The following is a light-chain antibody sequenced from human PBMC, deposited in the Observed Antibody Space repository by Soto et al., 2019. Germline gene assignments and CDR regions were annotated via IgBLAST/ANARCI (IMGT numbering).Light chain of an antibody. CDR3: SSYAVSHNYV. J-gene: IGLJ1*01. Sequence: QSALTQPPSASGSPGQSVTISCTGTSSDVGGYNYVSWYQQHPGKAPKLIIYEVSKRPSGVPDRFSGSKSGNTASLTVSGLQAEDEADYYCSSYAVSHNYVFGTGTKVTVL. CDR1: SSDVGGYNY. V-gene: IGLV2-8*01. CDR2: EVS.